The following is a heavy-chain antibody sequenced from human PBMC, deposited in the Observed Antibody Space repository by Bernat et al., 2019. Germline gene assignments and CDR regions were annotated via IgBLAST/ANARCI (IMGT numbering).Heavy chain of an antibody. CDR3: ARRDFGGGRQIDY. V-gene: IGHV4-31*03. Sequence: QVQLQESGPGLVKPSQTLSLTCPVSGGSISSGGYYWSWIRQHPGKGLEWIGYIYYSGSTYYNPSLKSRVNISVDTSKNQFSLKLNSVTAADAAVYYCARRDFGGGRQIDYWGQGTLVTVSS. CDR1: GGSISSGGYY. CDR2: IYYSGST. J-gene: IGHJ4*02. D-gene: IGHD3-10*01.